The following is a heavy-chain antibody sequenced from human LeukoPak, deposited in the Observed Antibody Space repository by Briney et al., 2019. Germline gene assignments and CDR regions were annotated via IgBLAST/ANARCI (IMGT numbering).Heavy chain of an antibody. Sequence: GGSLRLSCAASGFTFSDYYMSWIRQAPGKGLEWVSYISSSGSTIYYADSVKGRFTISRDNAKNSLYLQMNSLRAEDTAVYYCARNIAAVFAGGIAFDIWGQGTMVTVSS. CDR2: ISSSGSTI. V-gene: IGHV3-11*04. J-gene: IGHJ3*02. CDR3: ARNIAAVFAGGIAFDI. CDR1: GFTFSDYY. D-gene: IGHD6-13*01.